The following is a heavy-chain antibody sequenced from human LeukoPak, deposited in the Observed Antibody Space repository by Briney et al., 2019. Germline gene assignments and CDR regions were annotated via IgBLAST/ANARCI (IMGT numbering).Heavy chain of an antibody. Sequence: SQTLSLTCAISGDSVSSNSAAWSWIRQSPSRGLEWLGRTYYRFKWYNDYAVSVKSRITINPDTSKNHFSLQLNSVTPEDTATYYCARDRDSGGYFRETPHRYFDLWGRGTLVTVSS. V-gene: IGHV6-1*01. D-gene: IGHD3-22*01. J-gene: IGHJ2*01. CDR1: GDSVSSNSAA. CDR2: TYYRFKWYN. CDR3: ARDRDSGGYFRETPHRYFDL.